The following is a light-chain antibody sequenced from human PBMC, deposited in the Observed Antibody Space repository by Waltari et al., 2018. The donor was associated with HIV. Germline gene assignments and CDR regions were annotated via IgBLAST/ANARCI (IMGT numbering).Light chain of an antibody. CDR1: DNNS. V-gene: IGLV2-23*02. Sequence: ARAQPPSVSGSPGQSTPLSCSAIDNNSVSWSQQHPDKAPKVILYAVERRPSGISSRFSGFRAGKNAYLKISGLQAEDEADYFCCAYVGYGTKFVFGTGTRVTV. CDR3: CAYVGYGTKFV. J-gene: IGLJ1*01. CDR2: AVE.